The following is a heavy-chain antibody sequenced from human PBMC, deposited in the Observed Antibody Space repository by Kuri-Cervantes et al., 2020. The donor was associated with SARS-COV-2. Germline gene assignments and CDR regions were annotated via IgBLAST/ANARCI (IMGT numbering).Heavy chain of an antibody. J-gene: IGHJ3*02. CDR2: ISSSSNTI. Sequence: GESLKISCVASGFTFSRYSMNWVRQAPGKGLEWVSYISSSSNTIYYADPVKGRSIISRDNAKNPLYLQMNSLRAEDTAVYYCARGFSGYSYGDAFDIWGQGTMVTVSS. CDR3: ARGFSGYSYGDAFDI. V-gene: IGHV3-48*01. D-gene: IGHD5-18*01. CDR1: GFTFSRYS.